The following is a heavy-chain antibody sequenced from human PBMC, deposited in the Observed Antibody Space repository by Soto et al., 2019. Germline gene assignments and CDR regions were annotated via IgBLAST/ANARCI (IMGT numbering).Heavy chain of an antibody. CDR3: ARDAYSRRWTPATFDY. CDR1: GGTFSIYT. D-gene: IGHD6-13*01. J-gene: IGHJ4*02. V-gene: IGHV1-69*04. Sequence: SVKVSCKASGGTFSIYTISWVLQAPGQGLEWMGRIIPILGIANYAQKFQGRVTITADKSTSTAYMELSSLRSEDTAVYYCARDAYSRRWTPATFDYWGQATLVTVSS. CDR2: IIPILGIA.